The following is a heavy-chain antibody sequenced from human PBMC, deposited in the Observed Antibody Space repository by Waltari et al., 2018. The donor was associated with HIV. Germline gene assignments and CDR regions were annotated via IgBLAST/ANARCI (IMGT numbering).Heavy chain of an antibody. J-gene: IGHJ3*01. CDR3: ARGAVYSSDPNDAFDA. Sequence: LEQSGGQVVQPGGSLRISCFASGFSFEKYWMSWVRQSPGKGLEWVADMKDCGSEENYADFLKGRFTVSRDNDKKALYLQMERLKVDDTAIYFCARGAVYSSDPNDAFDAWGRGTLITVSS. D-gene: IGHD4-4*01. V-gene: IGHV3-7*03. CDR2: MKDCGSEE. CDR1: GFSFEKYW.